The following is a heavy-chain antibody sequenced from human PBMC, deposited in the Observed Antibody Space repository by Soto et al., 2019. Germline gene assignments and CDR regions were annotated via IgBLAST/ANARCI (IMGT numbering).Heavy chain of an antibody. J-gene: IGHJ5*01. CDR2: IYYSGTT. CDR1: RGSINSMSYY. V-gene: IGHV4-39*01. D-gene: IGHD3-10*01. Sequence: SLTLSLTCTISRGSINSMSYYWAWIREPPGNGLEWIGGIYYSGTTFYSPSLKSRVIISVDTSKNQFSLKLTSVTAADTAMYYCARQNGSFRSWFDSWGQGTLVTVS. CDR3: ARQNGSFRSWFDS.